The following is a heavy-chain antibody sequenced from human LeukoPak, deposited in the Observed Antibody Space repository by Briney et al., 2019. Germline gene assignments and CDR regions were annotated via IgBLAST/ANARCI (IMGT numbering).Heavy chain of an antibody. V-gene: IGHV4-39*07. CDR3: ARASPDYYDSSGPFDY. CDR1: GGSISSSSYY. Sequence: PSETLSLTCTVSGGSISSSSYYWGWIRQPPGKGLEWIGYIYHSGSTYYNPSLKSRVTISVDRSKNQFSLKLSSVTAADTAVYYCARASPDYYDSSGPFDYWGQGTLVTVSS. J-gene: IGHJ4*02. D-gene: IGHD3-22*01. CDR2: IYHSGST.